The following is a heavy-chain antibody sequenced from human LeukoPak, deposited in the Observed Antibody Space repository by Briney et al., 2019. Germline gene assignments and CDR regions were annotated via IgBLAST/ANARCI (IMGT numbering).Heavy chain of an antibody. CDR3: ARERWELFDY. CDR1: GFTFSTYG. D-gene: IGHD1-26*01. J-gene: IGHJ4*02. Sequence: GGSLRLSCAASGFTFSTYGMHWVRQAPGKGLEWVSFIRYDGNNKYYGDSVKGRFTISRDNSKNTLYLQMNTLRAEDTAVYYCARERWELFDYWGQGTLVTVSS. V-gene: IGHV3-30*02. CDR2: IRYDGNNK.